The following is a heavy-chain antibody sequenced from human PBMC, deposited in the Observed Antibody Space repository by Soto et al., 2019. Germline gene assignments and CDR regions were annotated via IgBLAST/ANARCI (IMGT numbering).Heavy chain of an antibody. CDR1: GFAFNNAW. J-gene: IGHJ4*02. Sequence: GESLRISCADSGFAFNNAWMTWVRQASGKGLERVGRINSNIEGGTTDYAAPVKGRFTISRDDSNNTVYVQMNSLKTEDTAVYYCTTRLLWSGTDTKAFVYWGPGTLVTVSS. CDR2: INSNIEGGTT. V-gene: IGHV3-15*05. CDR3: TTRLLWSGTDTKAFVY. D-gene: IGHD3-10*01.